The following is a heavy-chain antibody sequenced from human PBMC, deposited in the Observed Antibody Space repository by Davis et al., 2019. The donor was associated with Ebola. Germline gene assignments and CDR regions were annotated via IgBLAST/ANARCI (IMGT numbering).Heavy chain of an antibody. J-gene: IGHJ6*02. V-gene: IGHV1-46*01. CDR3: ARGSIPKYCSGGSCFRDYYYYYGMDV. CDR2: INPSGGST. D-gene: IGHD2-15*01. CDR1: GYTFTSYY. Sequence: ASVKVSCKASGYTFTSYYMHWVRQAPGQGLEWMGIINPSGGSTSYAQRFQGRVTMTRDTSTSTVYMELSSLRSEDTAVYYCARGSIPKYCSGGSCFRDYYYYYGMDVWGQGTTVTVSS.